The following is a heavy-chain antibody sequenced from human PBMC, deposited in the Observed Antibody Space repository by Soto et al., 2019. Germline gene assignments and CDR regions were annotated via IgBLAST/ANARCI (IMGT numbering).Heavy chain of an antibody. J-gene: IGHJ4*01. Sequence: VKVSCKASAYTFTSYGINWVRQAPGQGLEWMGWVSPYNRNTNYAQKLQGRVTMTPDTSTSTAYMELRSLRSDDTAVYYCARGPFGGPYFFDYWGLGTLVTVSS. CDR1: AYTFTSYG. D-gene: IGHD3-10*01. V-gene: IGHV1-18*01. CDR3: ARGPFGGPYFFDY. CDR2: VSPYNRNT.